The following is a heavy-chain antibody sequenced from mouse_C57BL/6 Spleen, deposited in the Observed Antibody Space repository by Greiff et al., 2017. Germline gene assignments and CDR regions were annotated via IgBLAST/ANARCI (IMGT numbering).Heavy chain of an antibody. J-gene: IGHJ3*01. V-gene: IGHV1-55*01. CDR1: GYTFTSYW. CDR3: ARKVYYDYDEGAY. Sequence: VQLQQPGAELVKPGASVKMSCKASGYTFTSYWITWVKQRPGQGLEWIGDIYPGSGSTNYNEKFKSKATLTVDTSSSPAYMQLSSLTSEDSAVYYCARKVYYDYDEGAYWGQGTLVTVSA. D-gene: IGHD2-4*01. CDR2: IYPGSGST.